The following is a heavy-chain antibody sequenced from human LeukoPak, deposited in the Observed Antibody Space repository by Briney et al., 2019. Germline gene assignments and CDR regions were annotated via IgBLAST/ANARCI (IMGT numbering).Heavy chain of an antibody. J-gene: IGHJ1*01. V-gene: IGHV3-23*01. CDR3: AKAGCGVGSCYYAEYFQH. D-gene: IGHD2-15*01. Sequence: NSVRGRFTISRDNSKNTLYLQMNSLRAEDTAVYYCAKAGCGVGSCYYAEYFQHWGQGTLVTVSS.